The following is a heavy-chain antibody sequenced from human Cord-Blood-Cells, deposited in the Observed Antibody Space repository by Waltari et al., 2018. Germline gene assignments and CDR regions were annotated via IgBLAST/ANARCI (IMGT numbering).Heavy chain of an antibody. CDR3: ARRRTGTVIPYYYYYMDV. Sequence: QVQLQQWGAGLLKPSETLSLTCAVYGGSFSGYYWSWIRQPPGKGLEWIGEINHSGSTNYNPSLKSRVTISVDTSKNQFSLKLSSVTAADTAVYYCARRRTGTVIPYYYYYMDVWGKGTTVTVSS. CDR1: GGSFSGYY. D-gene: IGHD1-1*01. J-gene: IGHJ6*03. CDR2: INHSGST. V-gene: IGHV4-34*01.